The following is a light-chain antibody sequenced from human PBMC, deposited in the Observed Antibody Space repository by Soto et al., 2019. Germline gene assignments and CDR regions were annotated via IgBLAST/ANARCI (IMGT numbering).Light chain of an antibody. CDR1: SGHSSYA. CDR2: LNSDGSH. V-gene: IGLV4-69*01. J-gene: IGLJ2*01. CDR3: QTWGTGIQV. Sequence: QSVLTQSPSASASLGASVKLTCTQSSGHSSYAIAWHQQQSEKGPRYLMKLNSDGSHSKGDGIPDRFSGSSSGAERYLTISSLQSEDEADYYCQTWGTGIQVFGGGTKLTVL.